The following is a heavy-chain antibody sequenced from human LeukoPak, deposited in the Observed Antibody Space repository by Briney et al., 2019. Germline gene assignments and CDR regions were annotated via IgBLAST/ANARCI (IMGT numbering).Heavy chain of an antibody. J-gene: IGHJ4*02. CDR2: FDPEDGET. CDR1: GYTLTELS. Sequence: GASVQVSCKVSGYTLTELSMHWVRQAPGKGLEWMGGFDPEDGETIYAQKFQGRVTMTEDTSTDTAYMELSSLRSEDTAVYYCATVRYYDYVWGSYRAWYFDYWGQGTLVTVSS. CDR3: ATVRYYDYVWGSYRAWYFDY. V-gene: IGHV1-24*01. D-gene: IGHD3-16*02.